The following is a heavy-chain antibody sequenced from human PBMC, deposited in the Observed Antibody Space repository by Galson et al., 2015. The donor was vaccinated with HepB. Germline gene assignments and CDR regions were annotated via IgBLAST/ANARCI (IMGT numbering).Heavy chain of an antibody. CDR3: ARDDSLARPLDY. D-gene: IGHD3-22*01. Sequence: SLRLSCAASGFPFSSSSMNWVRQAPGKGLEWVAAISSSTTYINYADAEPGRSTISIYNAKNSLYLKMNSLSAEDTAVYYCARDDSLARPLDYWGQGTLVTVSS. CDR2: ISSSTTYI. V-gene: IGHV3-21*01. CDR1: GFPFSSSS. J-gene: IGHJ4*02.